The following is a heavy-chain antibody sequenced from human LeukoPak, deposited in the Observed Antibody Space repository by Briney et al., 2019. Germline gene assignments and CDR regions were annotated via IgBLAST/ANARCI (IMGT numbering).Heavy chain of an antibody. CDR3: ARGGWRLDY. CDR2: IYYTGTT. Sequence: ETLSLTCTASGGSISSYYWSWIRQPPGKGLEWIGYIYYTGTTNYNPSLKSRVTISVDTSKNQFSLKLSSVTAADTAVYYCARGGWRLDYWGQGTLVTVSS. J-gene: IGHJ4*02. V-gene: IGHV4-59*01. CDR1: GGSISSYY. D-gene: IGHD2-15*01.